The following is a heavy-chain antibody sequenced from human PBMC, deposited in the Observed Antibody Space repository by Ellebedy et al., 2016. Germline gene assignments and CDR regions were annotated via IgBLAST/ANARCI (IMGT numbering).Heavy chain of an antibody. Sequence: GSLRLSCTVSGGSISSYYWSWIRQPPGKGLEWIGYIYYSGSTNYNPSLKSRVTISVDTSKNQFSLKLSSVTAADTAVYYCARVAGIVGATDYWGQGTLVTVSS. D-gene: IGHD1-26*01. V-gene: IGHV4-59*01. CDR1: GGSISSYY. CDR3: ARVAGIVGATDY. J-gene: IGHJ4*02. CDR2: IYYSGST.